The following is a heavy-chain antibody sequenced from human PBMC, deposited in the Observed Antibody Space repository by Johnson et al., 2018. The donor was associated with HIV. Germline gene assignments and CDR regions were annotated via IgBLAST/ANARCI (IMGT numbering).Heavy chain of an antibody. D-gene: IGHD6-19*01. J-gene: IGHJ3*02. CDR1: GFTFSDYY. Sequence: VQLVESGGGVVQPGRPLRLSCAASGFTFSDYYMSWIRQAPGKGLEWISYISSSGSTIYYADSVKGRFTISRDNAKNSLYLQMNSLRAEDTAVYYCASGWGIVVSDAFDIWGQGTMVTVSS. V-gene: IGHV3-11*04. CDR2: ISSSGSTI. CDR3: ASGWGIVVSDAFDI.